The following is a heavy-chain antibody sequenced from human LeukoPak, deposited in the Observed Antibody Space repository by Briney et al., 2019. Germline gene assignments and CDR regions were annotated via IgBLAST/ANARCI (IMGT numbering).Heavy chain of an antibody. J-gene: IGHJ4*02. CDR2: IFNTGST. CDR3: ARDICGYNYGCFDS. CDR1: GDSIGRGSYY. Sequence: PSETLFLTCAVSGDSIGRGSYYWGWIRQPAGKAPEWIGRIFNTGSTSYNPSLKSRVTISVDTSKNQFSLNLRSVTAADTAVYYCARDICGYNYGCFDSWGQGTLVTVSS. V-gene: IGHV4-61*02. D-gene: IGHD5-18*01.